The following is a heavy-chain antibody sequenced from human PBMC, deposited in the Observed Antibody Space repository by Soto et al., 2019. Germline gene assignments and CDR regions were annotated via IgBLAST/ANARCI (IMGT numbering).Heavy chain of an antibody. D-gene: IGHD7-27*01. CDR3: ARSPMTELGYGMDV. CDR2: IYHSGST. Sequence: PSETLSLTCAVSGGSISSSNWWSWVRQPPGKGLEWIGEIYHSGSTNYNPSLKSRVTISVDKSKNQFSLKLSSVTAADTAVYYCARSPMTELGYGMDVWGQGTTATVSS. J-gene: IGHJ6*02. V-gene: IGHV4-4*02. CDR1: GGSISSSNW.